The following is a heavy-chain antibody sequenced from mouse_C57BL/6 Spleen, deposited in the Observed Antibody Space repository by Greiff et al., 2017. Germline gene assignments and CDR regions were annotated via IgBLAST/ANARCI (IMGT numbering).Heavy chain of an antibody. Sequence: VQLQESGPELVKPGASVKISCKASGYAFSSSWMNWVKQRPGKGLEWMGRIYPGDGDTNYNGKFKGKATLTADKSSSTAYMQLSSLTSEDSAVYFCNYYGSSSYAMDYWGQGTSVTVSS. J-gene: IGHJ4*01. V-gene: IGHV1-82*01. CDR2: IYPGDGDT. D-gene: IGHD1-1*01. CDR1: GYAFSSSW. CDR3: NYYGSSSYAMDY.